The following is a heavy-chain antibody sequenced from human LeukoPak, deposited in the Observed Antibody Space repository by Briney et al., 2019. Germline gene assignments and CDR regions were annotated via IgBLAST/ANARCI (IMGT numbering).Heavy chain of an antibody. J-gene: IGHJ4*02. CDR2: ISKTGSIA. Sequence: PGGSLRLSCVVSGFNFSSFAMNWVRQAPGKGLEWVSIISKTGSIASRADSLKGRFTISRDNSKNTVYLLMNSLRAEDTALYYCATDSFHYWGQGTLVAVSS. V-gene: IGHV3-23*01. CDR1: GFNFSSFA. CDR3: ATDSFHY.